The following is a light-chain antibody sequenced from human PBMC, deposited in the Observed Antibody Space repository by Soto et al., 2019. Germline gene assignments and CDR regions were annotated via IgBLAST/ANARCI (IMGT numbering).Light chain of an antibody. Sequence: DIQMTQSPSTLSASVGDRVTITCRASQSIGSWLAWFQQKPGKAPKLLIYKASSLESGVQSRFSGSGSGTEFTLTISSLQPDDFATYYCQQYNSFSTFGQGTKVEIK. J-gene: IGKJ1*01. CDR3: QQYNSFST. CDR2: KAS. CDR1: QSIGSW. V-gene: IGKV1-5*03.